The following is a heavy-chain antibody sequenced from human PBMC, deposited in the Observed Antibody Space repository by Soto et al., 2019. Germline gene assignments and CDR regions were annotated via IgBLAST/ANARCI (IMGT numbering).Heavy chain of an antibody. CDR3: ARDYSSYGPFDY. CDR2: ISSSSSTI. CDR1: GFTFSSYS. D-gene: IGHD5-18*01. J-gene: IGHJ4*02. V-gene: IGHV3-48*01. Sequence: PGGSLRLSCAASGFTFSSYSMNWVRQAPGKGLEWVSYISSSSSTIYYADSVKGRFTITRDNAKNSLYLQMNRVRAEDTAVYDCARDYSSYGPFDYWGQGTLVTVSS.